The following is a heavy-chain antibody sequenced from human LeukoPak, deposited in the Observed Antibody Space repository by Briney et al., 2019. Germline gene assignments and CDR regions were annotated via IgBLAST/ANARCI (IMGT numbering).Heavy chain of an antibody. V-gene: IGHV4-39*07. J-gene: IGHJ5*02. CDR3: ARDSKYDSTGHAP. D-gene: IGHD3-22*01. CDR2: IHSSGDA. CDR1: GGSIIIDNYY. Sequence: PSETLSLTCTVSGGSIIIDNYYWAWIRQPPGKGLEWIGSIHSSGDAYYNPSLKSRVTISVDTSNNQFSLKLNSVTAADTAMYYCARDSKYDSTGHAPWGLGTLVTVSS.